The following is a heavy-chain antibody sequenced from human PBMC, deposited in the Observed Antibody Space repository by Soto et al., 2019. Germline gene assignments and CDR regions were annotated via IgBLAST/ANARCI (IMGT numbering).Heavy chain of an antibody. V-gene: IGHV1-69*01. CDR2: IIPIFGTA. J-gene: IGHJ6*02. D-gene: IGHD6-19*01. CDR3: ARDRNIAVARRGYYYYGMDV. Sequence: QVQLVQSGAEVKKPVSSVKVSCKASGGTFSSYAISWVRQAPGQGLEWMGGIIPIFGTANYAQKFQGRVTITADESTSTAYMELSSLRSEDTAVYYCARDRNIAVARRGYYYYGMDVWGQGTTVTVSS. CDR1: GGTFSSYA.